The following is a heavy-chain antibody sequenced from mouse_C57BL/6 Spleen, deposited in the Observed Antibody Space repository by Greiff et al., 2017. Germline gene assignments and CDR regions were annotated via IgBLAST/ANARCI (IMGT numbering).Heavy chain of an antibody. CDR2: FYPGGGSI. D-gene: IGHD1-1*01. CDR1: GYPSPDYT. J-gene: IGHJ3*01. Sequence: QFHVKQSGAELVKPGASVKLSSKASGYPSPDYTIHWVKQRSGQGLGWIGWFYPGGGSIKYNEKFKDKATLTADKSSSPVYMELSRLTSEDSAVYFCARHEDAYGSGFAYWGQGTLVTVSA. V-gene: IGHV1-62-2*01. CDR3: ARHEDAYGSGFAY.